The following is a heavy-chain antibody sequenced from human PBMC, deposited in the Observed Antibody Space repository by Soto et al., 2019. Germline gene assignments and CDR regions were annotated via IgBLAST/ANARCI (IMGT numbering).Heavy chain of an antibody. V-gene: IGHV1-69*13. Sequence: SVKVSCKASGGTSSSYAISWVRQAPGQGLEWMGGIIPIFGTANYAQKFQGRVTITADESTSTAYMELSSLRSEDTAVYYCARAPDSSGYSADFDYWGQGTLVTVSS. CDR1: GGTSSSYA. CDR3: ARAPDSSGYSADFDY. J-gene: IGHJ4*02. CDR2: IIPIFGTA. D-gene: IGHD3-22*01.